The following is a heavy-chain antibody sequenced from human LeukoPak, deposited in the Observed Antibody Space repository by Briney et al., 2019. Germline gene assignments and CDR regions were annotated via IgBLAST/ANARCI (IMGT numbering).Heavy chain of an antibody. CDR3: GRVAGLRLTADDAFDI. Sequence: GRSLRLSCAASGFTFSSYAMHWVRQAPGKGLEGVTIISYDGSNKYYADSVKGRLTISRDDSNNTLYLQMNSLRAEDTAVYYCGRVAGLRLTADDAFDIWGQGTMVTVSS. V-gene: IGHV3-30*04. D-gene: IGHD5-12*01. CDR2: ISYDGSNK. J-gene: IGHJ3*02. CDR1: GFTFSSYA.